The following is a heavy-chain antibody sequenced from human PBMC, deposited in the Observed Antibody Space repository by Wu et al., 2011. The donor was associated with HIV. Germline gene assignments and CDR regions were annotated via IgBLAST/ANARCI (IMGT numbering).Heavy chain of an antibody. Sequence: QVQLVQSGAEVKKPGASVKVSCKASGYTFTSYYMHWVRQAPGQGLEWMGIINPSGGRTTYAQKFQGRVTLTRDTSTSTFYMELSGLRSEDTAVYYCANDRVNSGAVYWGQGTLVTVSS. CDR1: GYTFTSYY. J-gene: IGHJ4*02. CDR3: ANDRVNSGAVY. D-gene: IGHD2-15*01. V-gene: IGHV1-46*01. CDR2: INPSGGRT.